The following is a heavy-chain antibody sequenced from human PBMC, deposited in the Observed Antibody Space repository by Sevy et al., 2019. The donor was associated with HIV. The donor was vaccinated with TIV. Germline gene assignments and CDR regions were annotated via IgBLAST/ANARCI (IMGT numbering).Heavy chain of an antibody. V-gene: IGHV3-43*01. D-gene: IGHD7-27*01. CDR2: ISWDGGST. CDR1: GFTFDDYT. CDR3: AKDMGTWIYYFDY. J-gene: IGHJ4*02. Sequence: GGSLRLSCAASGFTFDDYTMHWVRQAPGKGLEWVSLISWDGGSTYYADSVKGRFTISRDNSKNSLYLQMNSLRTEDTALYYCAKDMGTWIYYFDYWGQGTLVTVSS.